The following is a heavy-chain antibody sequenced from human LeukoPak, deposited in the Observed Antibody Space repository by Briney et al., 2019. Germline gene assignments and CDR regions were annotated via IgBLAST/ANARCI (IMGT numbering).Heavy chain of an antibody. Sequence: SETLSLTCTVSGGSINTYYWSWIRQPPGKRLESIGYIYYSGSTTYNPSLKSRVTISVDTSKNQFSLKLVSVTAADAAVYYCAGSNFGTSRVGVLGYLGQGTLVTV. V-gene: IGHV4-59*01. CDR2: IYYSGST. J-gene: IGHJ4*02. D-gene: IGHD1-26*01. CDR1: GGSINTYY. CDR3: AGSNFGTSRVGVLGY.